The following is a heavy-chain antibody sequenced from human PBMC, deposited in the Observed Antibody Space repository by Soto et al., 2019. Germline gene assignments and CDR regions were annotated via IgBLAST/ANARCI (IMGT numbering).Heavy chain of an antibody. CDR3: ARETLSFGSALDV. V-gene: IGHV3-43*01. CDR2: ITWNGGNT. CDR1: GFRFDYYN. D-gene: IGHD3-3*01. Sequence: GGSLRLSCAASGFRFDYYNIHWVRQAPGRGLEWVSLITWNGGNTYYADSVKGRFTISRDGTTESVSLQMTSLKREDTGLYYCARETLSFGSALDVWGQGTMVTVSS. J-gene: IGHJ6*02.